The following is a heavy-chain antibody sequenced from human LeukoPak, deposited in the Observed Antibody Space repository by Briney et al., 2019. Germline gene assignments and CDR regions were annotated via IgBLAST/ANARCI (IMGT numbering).Heavy chain of an antibody. V-gene: IGHV3-30*04. Sequence: GGSLRLSCAASGFTFSSYAMHWVRQAPGKGLEWVAVISYDGSNKYYADSVKGRFTISRDNSKNTLYLQMNSLRAEDTAVYYCASGGYSYGKIDYWGQGTLVTVSS. CDR1: GFTFSSYA. CDR3: ASGGYSYGKIDY. D-gene: IGHD5-18*01. CDR2: ISYDGSNK. J-gene: IGHJ4*02.